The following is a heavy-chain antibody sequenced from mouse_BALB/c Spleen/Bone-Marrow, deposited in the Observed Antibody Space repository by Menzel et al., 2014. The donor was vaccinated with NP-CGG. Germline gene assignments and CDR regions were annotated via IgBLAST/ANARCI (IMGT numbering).Heavy chain of an antibody. CDR1: GYTFTNYW. V-gene: IGHV1-69*02. J-gene: IGHJ2*02. Sequence: QVQLQQPGAEVVKPGASVKVSCKASGYTFTNYWMQWVKQRPGQGLEWIGEIEPSDSYTNYNQDFKGKATLTVDKSSSTAYMQLSSLTSEDSAVYYWARGRTTVVSDYWGQGTSLTVSS. CDR2: IEPSDSYT. CDR3: ARGRTTVVSDY. D-gene: IGHD1-1*01.